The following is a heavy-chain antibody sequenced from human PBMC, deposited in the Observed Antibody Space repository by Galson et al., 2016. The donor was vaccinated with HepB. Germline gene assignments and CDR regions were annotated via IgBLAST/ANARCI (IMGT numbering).Heavy chain of an antibody. CDR3: SRVYYYGSGGYSQSPYYGLDV. CDR2: IHPSSGAT. J-gene: IGHJ6*02. D-gene: IGHD3-10*01. Sequence: SVKVSCKASGYTFTDYFVHWVRQAPGQGLEWMGRIHPSSGATNFAQKFQGRVTMTRDTSISTAYMELSKRTSDDTAVYYCSRVYYYGSGGYSQSPYYGLDVWGQGTTVTVSS. V-gene: IGHV1-2*06. CDR1: GYTFTDYF.